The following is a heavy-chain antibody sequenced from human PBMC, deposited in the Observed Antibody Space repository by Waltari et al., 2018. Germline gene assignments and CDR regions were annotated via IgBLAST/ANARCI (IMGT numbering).Heavy chain of an antibody. Sequence: QVQVVESGGGVVQPGGSLRLSCAASGFTLRNYGMHWVRQAPGKGLEWVAVIQYDGSIKNYADSVKGRFTISRENSKHTLYLEMNSLRAEDTAVYYCAREFSRICFHALDGWGQGTAVTVSS. D-gene: IGHD3-3*02. CDR2: IQYDGSIK. J-gene: IGHJ6*02. CDR1: GFTLRNYG. V-gene: IGHV3-33*05. CDR3: AREFSRICFHALDG.